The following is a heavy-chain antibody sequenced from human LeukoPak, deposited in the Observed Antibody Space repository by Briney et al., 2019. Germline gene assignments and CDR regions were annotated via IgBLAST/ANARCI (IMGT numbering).Heavy chain of an antibody. CDR2: ISSRGGST. Sequence: GGSLRLSCVASGFTVSNYAMNWVRQAPGKGLEWVATISSRGGSTYYADFVKGRFTISRDNSKNTLYLQMNSLRAEDTAIYYCAKNGHGSGSYYPRTKYYFDYWGQGTLVTVPS. V-gene: IGHV3-23*01. CDR3: AKNGHGSGSYYPRTKYYFDY. D-gene: IGHD3-10*01. CDR1: GFTVSNYA. J-gene: IGHJ4*02.